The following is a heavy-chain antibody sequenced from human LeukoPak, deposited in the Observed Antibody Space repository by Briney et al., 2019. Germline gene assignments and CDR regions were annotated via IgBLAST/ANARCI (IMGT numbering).Heavy chain of an antibody. V-gene: IGHV4-34*01. CDR1: GGSFSGYY. CDR3: ARGGPRMFRRGNDY. Sequence: PSDTLSLTCAVYGGSFSGYYWSWIRQPPGKGLEWIGEINHSGSNNYHPSLKSRVAISVDTSKNQFSLKLSSVTAADTAVYYCARGGPRMFRRGNDYWGQGTLVTVSS. CDR2: INHSGSN. J-gene: IGHJ4*02. D-gene: IGHD3-16*01.